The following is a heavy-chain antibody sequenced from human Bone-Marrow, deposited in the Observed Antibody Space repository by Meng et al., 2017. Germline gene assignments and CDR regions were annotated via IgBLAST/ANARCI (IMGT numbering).Heavy chain of an antibody. V-gene: IGHV3-23*04. Sequence: VQLVESGGGVVQPGRSLGLSCVASGFSFSSYAMSWVRHTPGKGLEWVAALSGGGFTTYYADSVKGRFTISRHNFKNTLYLQMNSLRAEDTALYYCAKYSYGLGDYFDYWGQGALVTVSS. J-gene: IGHJ4*02. CDR3: AKYSYGLGDYFDY. CDR1: GFSFSSYA. D-gene: IGHD5-18*01. CDR2: LSGGGFTT.